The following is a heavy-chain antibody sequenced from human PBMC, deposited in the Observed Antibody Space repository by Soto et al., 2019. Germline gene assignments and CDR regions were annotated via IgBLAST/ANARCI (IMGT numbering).Heavy chain of an antibody. CDR3: ARSCSGVSCYLRAFDI. CDR2: VYPGDSDT. D-gene: IGHD2-15*01. J-gene: IGHJ3*02. CDR1: GYSFTSYR. Sequence: EVQLVQSGAEVKKPGESLKISCKGSGYSFTSYRIGWVRQMPGKGLEWMGIVYPGDSDTRYSPSFQGQVTISADKSISTAYLQWSSLKASDTAMYYCARSCSGVSCYLRAFDIWGQGTTVTVSS. V-gene: IGHV5-51*03.